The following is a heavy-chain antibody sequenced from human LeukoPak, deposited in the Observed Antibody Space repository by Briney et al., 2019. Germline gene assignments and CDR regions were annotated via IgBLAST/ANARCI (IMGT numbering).Heavy chain of an antibody. CDR3: ARDSPTFDI. Sequence: HPGGSLRLSCAASGFTFSTYAMSWVRQAPGKGLEWVLAISGSGGSTYYADSVKGRFTISRDNSKNTLYLQMNSLRAEDTAIYYCARDSPTFDIWGQGTMVTVSS. CDR2: ISGSGGST. CDR1: GFTFSTYA. J-gene: IGHJ3*02. V-gene: IGHV3-23*01.